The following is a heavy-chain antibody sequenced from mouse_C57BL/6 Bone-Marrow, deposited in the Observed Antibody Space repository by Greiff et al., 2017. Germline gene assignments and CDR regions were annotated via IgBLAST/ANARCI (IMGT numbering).Heavy chain of an antibody. V-gene: IGHV1-72*01. Sequence: QVQLQQPGAELVKPGASVKLSCKASGYTFTSYWMHWVKQRPGRGLEWIGRIDPNSGGTKYNEKFKSKATLTVDKPSSTAYIQLSSLTSEDSAVYYCAREDGNSWFAYWGQGTLVTVSA. CDR3: AREDGNSWFAY. J-gene: IGHJ3*01. CDR1: GYTFTSYW. D-gene: IGHD2-1*01. CDR2: IDPNSGGT.